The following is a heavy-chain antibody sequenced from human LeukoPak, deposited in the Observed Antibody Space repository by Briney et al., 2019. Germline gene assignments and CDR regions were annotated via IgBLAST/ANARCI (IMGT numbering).Heavy chain of an antibody. CDR1: GGTFSSCA. V-gene: IGHV1-69*13. Sequence: ASVKVSCKASGGTFSSCAISWVRQAPGQGLEWMGGIIPIFGTANYAQKFQGRVTITADESTSTAYMELSSLRSEDTAVYYCASSISDSYYYYMDVWGKGTTVTISS. J-gene: IGHJ6*03. CDR3: ASSISDSYYYYMDV. D-gene: IGHD3-10*01. CDR2: IIPIFGTA.